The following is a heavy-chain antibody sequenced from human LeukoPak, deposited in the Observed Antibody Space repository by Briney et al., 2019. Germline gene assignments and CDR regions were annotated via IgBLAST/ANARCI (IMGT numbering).Heavy chain of an antibody. V-gene: IGHV3-30*18. CDR1: GFTFSSYG. J-gene: IGHJ6*03. D-gene: IGHD3-10*01. CDR2: ISYDGSYK. CDR3: AKDSAFYYIDV. Sequence: PGGSLRLSCAASGFTFSSYGMSWVRQAPGKGLEWVAVISYDGSYKYYADSVKGRFTISRDNSKNTLYLQMNSLKGDDTAVYYCAKDSAFYYIDVWGKGTTVIISS.